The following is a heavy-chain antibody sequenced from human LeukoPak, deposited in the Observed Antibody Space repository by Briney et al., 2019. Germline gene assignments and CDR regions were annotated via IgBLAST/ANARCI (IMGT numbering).Heavy chain of an antibody. Sequence: PGGSLRLSCAASGFTFNNYGMHWVRQAPGKGLEWVAVIWYDGSNKYYADSVKGRFTISRDKSKNTLYLQMNSLRAEDTAVYYCAKAGYSGNFDYWGQGTLVTVSS. CDR1: GFTFNNYG. CDR3: AKAGYSGNFDY. J-gene: IGHJ4*02. CDR2: IWYDGSNK. V-gene: IGHV3-33*03. D-gene: IGHD5-12*01.